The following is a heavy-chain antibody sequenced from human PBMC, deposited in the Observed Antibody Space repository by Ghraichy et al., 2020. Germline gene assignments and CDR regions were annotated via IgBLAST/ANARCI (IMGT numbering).Heavy chain of an antibody. CDR1: GYTFTSYD. Sequence: ASVKVSCKTSGYTFTSYDINWVRQAIGQGLEWMGWMNPNSGNTGYAQKFQGRVTMTKNASISTAYMELSSLRSEDAAIYYCARPRDCTNGVCYPDFDYWGQGTLVTVSS. CDR2: MNPNSGNT. CDR3: ARPRDCTNGVCYPDFDY. V-gene: IGHV1-8*01. D-gene: IGHD2-8*01. J-gene: IGHJ4*02.